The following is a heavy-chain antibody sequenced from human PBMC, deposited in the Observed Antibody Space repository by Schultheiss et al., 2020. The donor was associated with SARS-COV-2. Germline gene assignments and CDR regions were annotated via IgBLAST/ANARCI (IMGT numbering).Heavy chain of an antibody. CDR3: ARSNTAMADDAFDI. CDR1: GFTFSSYG. J-gene: IGHJ3*02. Sequence: GGSLRLSCAASGFTFSSYGMHWVRQAPGKGLEWVAVIWDDGSNKYYADSVKGRFTISRDNSKNTLYLQMNSLRAEDTAVYYCARSNTAMADDAFDIWGQGTMVTVSS. CDR2: IWDDGSNK. D-gene: IGHD5-18*01. V-gene: IGHV3-33*08.